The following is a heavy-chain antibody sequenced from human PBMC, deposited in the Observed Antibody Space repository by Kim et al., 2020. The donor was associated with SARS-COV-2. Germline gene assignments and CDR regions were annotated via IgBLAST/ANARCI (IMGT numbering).Heavy chain of an antibody. CDR2: VSHSGST. D-gene: IGHD3-3*01. CDR1: GGSFSGYY. J-gene: IGHJ4*02. CDR3: ARGPKQKKITICGVVPFDS. V-gene: IGHV4-34*01. Sequence: SETLSLTCAVYGGSFSGYYWSWIRQRPGTGLEWVGEVSHSGSTNYNPSLKSRVTISVDTSKNQFSLTLSSVTAAATAVDYCARGPKQKKITICGVVPFDSWGQGTLVTVSS.